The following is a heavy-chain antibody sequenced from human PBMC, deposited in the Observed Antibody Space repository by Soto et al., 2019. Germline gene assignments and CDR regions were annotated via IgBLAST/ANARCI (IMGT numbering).Heavy chain of an antibody. V-gene: IGHV3-30*03. Sequence: QVQLVESGGGVVQPGRSLRLSCAASGFTFSSYGMHWVRQAPGKGLEWVAVISYDGSNKYYADSVKGRFTISRDNSKNTLYLQMNSLRAEDTAVYYCATRGRYYYDSSGPDYWGQGTLVTVSS. CDR2: ISYDGSNK. CDR1: GFTFSSYG. J-gene: IGHJ4*02. CDR3: ATRGRYYYDSSGPDY. D-gene: IGHD3-22*01.